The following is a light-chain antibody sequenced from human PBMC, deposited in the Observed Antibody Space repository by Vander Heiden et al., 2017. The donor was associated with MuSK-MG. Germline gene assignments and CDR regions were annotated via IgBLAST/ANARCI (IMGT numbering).Light chain of an antibody. V-gene: IGKV3-20*01. Sequence: DIVLTQTPASLSLSPGERATLSCTASRTVGTKFLAWYQQKPGQASRLLLFGTSSRATGIPDRFSGSGSGTDFTLTISKLEPEDFAVYYCQQYTGSLPWTFGQGTRVEIK. J-gene: IGKJ1*01. CDR2: GTS. CDR1: RTVGTKF. CDR3: QQYTGSLPWT.